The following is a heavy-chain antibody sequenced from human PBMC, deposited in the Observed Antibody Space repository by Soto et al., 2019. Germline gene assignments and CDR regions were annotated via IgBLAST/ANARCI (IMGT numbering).Heavy chain of an antibody. CDR1: GGSISSYY. V-gene: IGHV4-59*08. Sequence: SETLSLTCTVSGGSISSYYWSWIRQPPGKGLEWIGYIYYSGSTNYNPSLKSRVTISVDTSKNQFSLKLSSVTAADTAVYYCARLPLRYCSSTSCRGHYYYYMDVWGKGTTVTVSS. J-gene: IGHJ6*03. D-gene: IGHD2-2*01. CDR2: IYYSGST. CDR3: ARLPLRYCSSTSCRGHYYYYMDV.